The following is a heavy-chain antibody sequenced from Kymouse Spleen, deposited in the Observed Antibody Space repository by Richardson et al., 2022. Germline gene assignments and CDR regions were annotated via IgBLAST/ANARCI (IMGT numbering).Heavy chain of an antibody. CDR3: AKGYYDILTGCFDY. Sequence: EVQLVESGGGLVQPGRSLRLSCAASGFTFDDYAMHWVRQAPGKGLEWVSGISWNSGSIGYADSVKGRFTISRDNAKNSLYLQMNSLRAEDTALYYCAKGYYDILTGCFDYWGQGTLVTVSS. D-gene: IGHD3-9*01. J-gene: IGHJ4*02. CDR1: GFTFDDYA. CDR2: ISWNSGSI. V-gene: IGHV3-9*01.